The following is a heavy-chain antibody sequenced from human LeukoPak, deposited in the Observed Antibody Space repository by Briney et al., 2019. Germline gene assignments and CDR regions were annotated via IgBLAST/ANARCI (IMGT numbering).Heavy chain of an antibody. J-gene: IGHJ5*02. CDR3: AKDHYDTGGTCSFDP. V-gene: IGHV3-30*18. Sequence: GRSLRLSCAASGFTFSSYGMHWVRQAPGKGLEWVAVISFDGNNKYYADSVKGRFTISRDNSKNRLYLQMNSLRAEDTAVYYCAKDHYDTGGTCSFDPWGQGTLVTVSS. CDR1: GFTFSSYG. D-gene: IGHD2-8*02. CDR2: ISFDGNNK.